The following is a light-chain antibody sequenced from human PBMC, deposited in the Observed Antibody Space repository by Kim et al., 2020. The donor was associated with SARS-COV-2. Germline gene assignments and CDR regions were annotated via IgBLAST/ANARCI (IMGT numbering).Light chain of an antibody. V-gene: IGLV2-8*01. J-gene: IGLJ3*02. CDR1: SSDIGNYNF. CDR3: NSYAGINNWV. CDR2: EVN. Sequence: QSVLTQPPSASGSPGQSVTISCTGTSSDIGNYNFVSWYQQHPGKAPKLIIFEVNKRPSGVPDRFSGSKSGNTASLTVSGLQAEDEADYYCNSYAGINNWVFGGGTQLTVL.